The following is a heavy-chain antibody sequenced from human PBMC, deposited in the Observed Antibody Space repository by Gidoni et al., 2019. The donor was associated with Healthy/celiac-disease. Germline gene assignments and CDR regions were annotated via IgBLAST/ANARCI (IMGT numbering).Heavy chain of an antibody. D-gene: IGHD6-13*01. CDR3: ASVGYSSSWYLGSFDY. CDR1: GFTFSSYA. Sequence: EVQLLESGGGLVQPGGSLRLSCAAPGFTFSSYARSWVRQAPGKGLEWVSAISGSGGSTYYADSVKGRFTISRDNSKNTLYLQMNSLRAEDTAVYYCASVGYSSSWYLGSFDYWGQGTLVTVSS. V-gene: IGHV3-23*01. CDR2: ISGSGGST. J-gene: IGHJ4*02.